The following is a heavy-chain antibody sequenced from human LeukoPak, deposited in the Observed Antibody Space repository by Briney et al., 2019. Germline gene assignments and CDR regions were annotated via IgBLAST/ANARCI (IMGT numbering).Heavy chain of an antibody. CDR3: ARKDGGSYYFDY. Sequence: TGGSLRLSCAASGFTFSDYYMSWIRQAPGKGLEWVSYISGSSTTVSFADSLKGRFTISRDNAKNSLYLQMNSLRDEDTAVYYCARKDGGSYYFDYWGQGTLVTVSS. J-gene: IGHJ4*02. CDR2: ISGSSTTV. V-gene: IGHV3-11*04. D-gene: IGHD1-26*01. CDR1: GFTFSDYY.